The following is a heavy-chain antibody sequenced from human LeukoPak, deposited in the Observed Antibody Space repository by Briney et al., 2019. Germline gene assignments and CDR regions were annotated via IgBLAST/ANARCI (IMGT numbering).Heavy chain of an antibody. Sequence: PGGSLRLSCAASGFPFSSYSMNGVRQAPGKGLEWVSSISSSSSYIYYADSVKGRFTISRDNAKNSLYLQMNSLRAEDTAVYYCARDLRGRNYDFCSGTTINIPFDYWGQGTLVTVSS. CDR1: GFPFSSYS. CDR2: ISSSSSYI. V-gene: IGHV3-21*01. CDR3: ARDLRGRNYDFCSGTTINIPFDY. J-gene: IGHJ4*02. D-gene: IGHD3-3*01.